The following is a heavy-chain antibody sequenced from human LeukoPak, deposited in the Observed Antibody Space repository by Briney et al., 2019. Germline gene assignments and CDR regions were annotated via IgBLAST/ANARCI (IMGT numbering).Heavy chain of an antibody. CDR1: GFMFSSNW. V-gene: IGHV3-7*03. Sequence: PGGSLRLSCAASGFMFSSNWMSWVRLAPGKGLEWVANIKEDGSEKYYVDSVKGRFTISRDNAKKSLYLEMNSLRAEDTAVYYCARRFFDYWGQGTLVTVSS. CDR2: IKEDGSEK. CDR3: ARRFFDY. J-gene: IGHJ4*02.